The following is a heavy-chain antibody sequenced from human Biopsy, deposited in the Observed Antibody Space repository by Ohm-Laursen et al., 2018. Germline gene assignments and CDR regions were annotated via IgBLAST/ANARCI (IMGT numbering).Heavy chain of an antibody. CDR3: AKAGRGYIDY. CDR2: INQDGSEK. D-gene: IGHD5-18*01. V-gene: IGHV3-7*01. J-gene: IGHJ4*02. CDR1: RFTFCRYC. Sequence: SLRLSCTASRFTFCRYCMNWVRQAPGKGLEWVANINQDGSEKYYVDSVKGRFTISRDNAENSLYLEMNSLRVEDTAVYYCAKAGRGYIDYWGQGTLVIVSS.